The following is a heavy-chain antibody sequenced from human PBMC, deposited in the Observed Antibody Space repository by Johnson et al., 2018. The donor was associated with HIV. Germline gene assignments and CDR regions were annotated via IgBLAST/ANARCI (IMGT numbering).Heavy chain of an antibody. J-gene: IGHJ3*02. D-gene: IGHD2-8*02. CDR2: ISSSGSNK. CDR3: ARVRTGRENAFDI. V-gene: IGHV3-11*04. Sequence: QVQLVESGGGLVKPGGSLRLSCKASGFTFSDYFMSWIRQAPGKGLECISYISSSGSNKYYADSVKGRFTISRDNSKNTLYLQMNSLRAEDTAVYYCARVRTGRENAFDIWGQGTMVTVSS. CDR1: GFTFSDYF.